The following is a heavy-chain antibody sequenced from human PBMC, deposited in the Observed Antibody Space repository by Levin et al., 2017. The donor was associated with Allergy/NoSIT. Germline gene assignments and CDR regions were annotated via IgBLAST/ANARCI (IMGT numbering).Heavy chain of an antibody. CDR2: ISGSGGST. CDR3: AKGPGNVVRDAFDI. J-gene: IGHJ3*02. CDR1: GFTFSSYA. Sequence: LSLTCAASGFTFSSYAMSWVRQAPGKGLEWVSVISGSGGSTYYADSVKGRFPISRDDSKNTLYLHMNSLRADDTAVYYCAKGPGNVVRDAFDIWGQGTMVTVSS. V-gene: IGHV3-23*01. D-gene: IGHD2-2*01.